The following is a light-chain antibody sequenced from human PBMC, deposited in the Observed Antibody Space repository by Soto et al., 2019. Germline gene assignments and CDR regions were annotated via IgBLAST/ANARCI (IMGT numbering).Light chain of an antibody. Sequence: DIVMTQSPVSLPVTPGEPASISCRSSQSLLLSSGYNCLDWYLQKPGQPPQLLIYLGSNRASGVPDRFSGSGSGTDFTLKISRVEADDVGLYYCVQALQTPLTFGGGTKVEIK. CDR1: QSLLLSSGYNC. V-gene: IGKV2-28*01. CDR3: VQALQTPLT. CDR2: LGS. J-gene: IGKJ4*01.